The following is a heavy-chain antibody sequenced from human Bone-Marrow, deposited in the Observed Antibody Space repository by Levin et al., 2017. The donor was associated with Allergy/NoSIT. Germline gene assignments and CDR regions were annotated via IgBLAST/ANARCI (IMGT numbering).Heavy chain of an antibody. D-gene: IGHD3-3*01. CDR1: GFIFSDYA. Sequence: PGGSLRLSCSASGFIFSDYAMHWVRQAPGRGLEYVTAIRSSGDRTFYADSVKGRFTVSRDNSKNTLFLQMNSLRPEDTAVYYCVKDLHGPIYGVITELDFWGQGTLVTVSS. V-gene: IGHV3-64D*06. CDR2: IRSSGDRT. CDR3: VKDLHGPIYGVITELDF. J-gene: IGHJ4*02.